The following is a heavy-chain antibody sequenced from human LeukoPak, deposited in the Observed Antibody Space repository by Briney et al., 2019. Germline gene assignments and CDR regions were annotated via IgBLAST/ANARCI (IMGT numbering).Heavy chain of an antibody. Sequence: SETLSLTCTVSGGSISSYYWSRIRQPPGKGLEWIGYIYYSGSTNYNPSLKSRVTISVDTSKNQFSLKLSSVTAAETAVYYCARDTHYDILTCYYYYAFDIWGQGTMVTVSS. CDR2: IYYSGST. D-gene: IGHD3-9*01. V-gene: IGHV4-59*01. J-gene: IGHJ3*02. CDR3: ARDTHYDILTCYYYYAFDI. CDR1: GGSISSYY.